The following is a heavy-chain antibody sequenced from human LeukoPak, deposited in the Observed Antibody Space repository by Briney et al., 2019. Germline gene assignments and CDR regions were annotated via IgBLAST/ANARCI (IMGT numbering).Heavy chain of an antibody. CDR2: IYSGGST. CDR3: ARDYGGND. Sequence: PGGSLRLSCVVSGFTVSSNYMSWVRQAPGKGLEWVSAIYSGGSTYYADSVKGRFTISRDNSKNTLYLQMNSLRAEDTAVYYCARDYGGNDWGQGTLVTVPS. J-gene: IGHJ4*02. CDR1: GFTVSSNY. D-gene: IGHD4-23*01. V-gene: IGHV3-66*01.